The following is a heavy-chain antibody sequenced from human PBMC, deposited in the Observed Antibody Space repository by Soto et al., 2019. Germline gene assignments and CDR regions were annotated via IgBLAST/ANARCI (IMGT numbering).Heavy chain of an antibody. Sequence: ASVKVSCKVSGYTLTELSMHWVRQAPGQGLEWMGWISAYNGNTNYAQKLQGRVTMTTDTSTSTAYMELRSLRSDDTAVYYCATYCGGAGYPNVVFDSWGQGTLVTVSS. CDR2: ISAYNGNT. J-gene: IGHJ4*02. V-gene: IGHV1-18*01. CDR1: GYTLTELS. CDR3: ATYCGGAGYPNVVFDS. D-gene: IGHD2-21*02.